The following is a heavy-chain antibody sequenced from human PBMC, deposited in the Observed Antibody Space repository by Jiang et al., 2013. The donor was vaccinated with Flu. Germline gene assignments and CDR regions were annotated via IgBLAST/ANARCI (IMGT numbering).Heavy chain of an antibody. CDR3: ARPSASGYSVYDLES. CDR2: INTYTGNP. J-gene: IGHJ4*02. Sequence: QSGSELKKTGASVKVSCKTSGYTFTSYSLNWIRQAPGQGLEWMGRINTYTGNPTYAPGFTGRFVFSLDTPVSTAYLQISSLKAEDTAVYYCARPSASGYSVYDLESWGQGTLVTVSS. V-gene: IGHV7-4-1*02. D-gene: IGHD5/OR15-5a*01. CDR1: GYTFTSYS.